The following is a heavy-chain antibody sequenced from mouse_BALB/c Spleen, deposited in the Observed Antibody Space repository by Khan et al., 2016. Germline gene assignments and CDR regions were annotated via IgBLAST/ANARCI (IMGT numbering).Heavy chain of an antibody. Sequence: EVQLQESGPGLVKPSQSLFLTCTFTGYSITSGYGWNWIRQFPGNKLEWMGYISYSGSTNYIPSLKSRLSITRDTSMNQFFLQLISVTTEDTATYYGARTARIKNWGQGTTLTVSS. V-gene: IGHV3-2*02. CDR1: GYSITSGYG. CDR3: ARTARIKN. D-gene: IGHD1-2*01. CDR2: ISYSGST. J-gene: IGHJ2*01.